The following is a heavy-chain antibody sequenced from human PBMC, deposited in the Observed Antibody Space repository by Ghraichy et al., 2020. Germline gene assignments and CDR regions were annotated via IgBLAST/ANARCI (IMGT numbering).Heavy chain of an antibody. Sequence: GESLNISCAASGFTFSSYAMSWVRQAPGKGLEWVSGISGSGGRTYYADSVKGRFTISRDNSKNTLYLQMNSLRAEDTAVYYCAKDWKVVKPYYFDYWGQGTLVTVSS. CDR2: ISGSGGRT. CDR1: GFTFSSYA. CDR3: AKDWKVVKPYYFDY. J-gene: IGHJ4*02. D-gene: IGHD3-22*01. V-gene: IGHV3-23*01.